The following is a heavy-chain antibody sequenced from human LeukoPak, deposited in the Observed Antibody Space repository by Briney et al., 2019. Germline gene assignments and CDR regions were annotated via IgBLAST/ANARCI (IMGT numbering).Heavy chain of an antibody. CDR2: VSGSGDNT. J-gene: IGHJ4*02. D-gene: IGHD4-11*01. CDR1: GFTFSSYS. CDR3: ARWGNDYSQFDS. Sequence: GGSLRLSCAASGFTFSSYSMNWVRQAPGKGLEWVSVVSGSGDNTNYADSVKGRFTISRDNSKNTLFLQMNSLRTEDTAVYFCARWGNDYSQFDSWGQGTLVTVS. V-gene: IGHV3-23*01.